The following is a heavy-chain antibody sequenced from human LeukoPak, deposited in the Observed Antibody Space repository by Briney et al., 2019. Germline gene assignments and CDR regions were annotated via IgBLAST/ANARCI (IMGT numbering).Heavy chain of an antibody. CDR2: INPNSGGT. D-gene: IGHD5-18*01. CDR3: ARAHGYSYGYGNSIDY. Sequence: VASVKVSCKASGYTFTGYYMHWVRQAPGQGLEWMGWINPNSGGTNYAQKFQGRVTMTRDTSISTAYMELSRLRSDDTAVYYCARAHGYSYGYGNSIDYWGQGTLVTVSS. J-gene: IGHJ4*02. CDR1: GYTFTGYY. V-gene: IGHV1-2*02.